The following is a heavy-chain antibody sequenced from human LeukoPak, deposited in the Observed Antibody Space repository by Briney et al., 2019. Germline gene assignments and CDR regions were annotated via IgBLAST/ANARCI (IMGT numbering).Heavy chain of an antibody. V-gene: IGHV1-2*02. J-gene: IGHJ4*02. Sequence: ASVKVSCKASGYTFTGYYMHWVRQAPGQGLEWMGWINPNSGGTNYAQKFQGRVTMTRDTSISTAYMELNRLRSDDTAVYYCARANVGATRMGFYWGQGTLVTVSS. CDR1: GYTFTGYY. CDR2: INPNSGGT. D-gene: IGHD1-26*01. CDR3: ARANVGATRMGFY.